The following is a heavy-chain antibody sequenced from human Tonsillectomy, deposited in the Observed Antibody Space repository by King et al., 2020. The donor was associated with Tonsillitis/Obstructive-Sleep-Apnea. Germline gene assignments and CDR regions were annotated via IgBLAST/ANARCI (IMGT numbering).Heavy chain of an antibody. CDR1: GYKFTSYW. J-gene: IGHJ4*02. CDR3: AGRIITPGATMFRGGGFDY. Sequence: VQLVESGAEVKKPGESLKISCQGSGYKFTSYWIAWVRQMPGKGLELMGIIYPGDSDTRYSPSFQGTVTISADKSITTAYLQWRSLEASDTAIYYCAGRIITPGATMFRGGGFDYWGQGALVTVSS. CDR2: IYPGDSDT. V-gene: IGHV5-51*01. D-gene: IGHD3-10*01.